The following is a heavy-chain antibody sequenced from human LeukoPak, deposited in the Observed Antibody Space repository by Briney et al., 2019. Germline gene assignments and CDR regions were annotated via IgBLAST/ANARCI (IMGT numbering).Heavy chain of an antibody. CDR2: IYPGDSDT. D-gene: IGHD6-6*01. CDR1: GYSFTDYW. J-gene: IGHJ3*02. Sequence: GESLKISCKGSGYSFTDYWIGWVRQMPGKGLDWMGIIYPGDSDTRYSPSFQGQVTISADKSITTAYLQWSSLKASDTAMYYCARPRFSSSSSFDIWGQGTMVTVSS. CDR3: ARPRFSSSSSFDI. V-gene: IGHV5-51*01.